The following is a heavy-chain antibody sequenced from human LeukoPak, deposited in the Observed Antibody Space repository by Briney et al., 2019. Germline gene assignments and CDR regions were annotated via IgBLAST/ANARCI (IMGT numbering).Heavy chain of an antibody. V-gene: IGHV4-34*01. CDR2: INHSGST. J-gene: IGHJ4*02. Sequence: SETLSLTCAVYGGSFSGYYWSWIRQPPGKGLEWIGEINHSGSTNYNPSLKSRVTISVDTSKNQFSLKLSSVTAADTAVYYCARRGTTQQLRYWGQGTLVTVSS. CDR1: GGSFSGYY. CDR3: ARRGTTQQLRY. D-gene: IGHD6-13*01.